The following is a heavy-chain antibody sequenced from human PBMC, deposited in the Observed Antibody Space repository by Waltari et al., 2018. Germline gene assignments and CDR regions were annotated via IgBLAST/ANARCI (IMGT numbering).Heavy chain of an antibody. CDR1: GFTFSSYW. J-gene: IGHJ4*02. D-gene: IGHD3-10*01. Sequence: EVQLVESGGGLVQPGGSLRLSCAASGFTFSSYWMSWVRQAPRKGLEEVATIKQDGSEKSYVDSVKGRFTISRDNAKNSLYLQMNSLRAEDTAVYYCAREYYYGSGYYFDYWGQGTLVTVSS. CDR2: IKQDGSEK. V-gene: IGHV3-7*01. CDR3: AREYYYGSGYYFDY.